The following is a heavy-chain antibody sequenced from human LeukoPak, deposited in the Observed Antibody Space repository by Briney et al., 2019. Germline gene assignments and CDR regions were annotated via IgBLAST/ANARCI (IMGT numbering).Heavy chain of an antibody. CDR1: GGSISSGTYY. D-gene: IGHD2-2*01. V-gene: IGHV4-39*01. J-gene: IGHJ5*02. Sequence: TTSETLSLTCTVSGGSISSGTYYWGWIRQPPGKGLECIGTIYYSGSTSYNPSLKSRVTISVDTSKNQFSLKLTSVTAADTAVYYCAGTCRLRRFDPWGQGTLVTVSS. CDR3: AGTCRLRRFDP. CDR2: IYYSGST.